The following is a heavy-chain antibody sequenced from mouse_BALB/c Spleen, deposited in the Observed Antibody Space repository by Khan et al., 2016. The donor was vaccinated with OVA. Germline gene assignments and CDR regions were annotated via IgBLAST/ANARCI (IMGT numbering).Heavy chain of an antibody. Sequence: VQLQQPGAELVKPGTSVKLSCKASGYNFTSYWINWVKLRPGQGLEWIGNIYPGSGSTNYNEKFKSKATLTVDTSSSTADMQLSSLASEDSALYYYARRGYWGLGYFDYWGQGTTLTVSS. J-gene: IGHJ2*01. D-gene: IGHD3-1*01. CDR1: GYNFTSYW. CDR2: IYPGSGST. V-gene: IGHV1-55*01. CDR3: ARRGYWGLGYFDY.